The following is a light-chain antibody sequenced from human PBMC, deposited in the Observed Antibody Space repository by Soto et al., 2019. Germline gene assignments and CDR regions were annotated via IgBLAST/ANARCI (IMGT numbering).Light chain of an antibody. CDR1: QSVSSSY. CDR2: GAS. J-gene: IGKJ3*01. Sequence: EIVLTQSPGTLSLSPGERATLPCRASQSVSSSYLAWYQQKPGQAPRLLIYGASSRATGIPDRFSGSGSGTDFTLTISRLEPEDFAVYYCQQYGSSPFTFGPGTKLDI. CDR3: QQYGSSPFT. V-gene: IGKV3-20*01.